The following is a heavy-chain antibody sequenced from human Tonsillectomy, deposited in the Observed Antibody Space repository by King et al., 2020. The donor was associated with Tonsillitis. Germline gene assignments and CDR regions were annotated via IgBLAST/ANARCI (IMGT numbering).Heavy chain of an antibody. J-gene: IGHJ3*01. CDR1: GFTFRSYA. Sequence: VQLVESGGGLVQPEGSLRLSCAAPGFTFRSYARSWVRQAPGKGLEWVAGISGSGGSTYSADSVKGRFTISRDNSKNTLFLQMNSLRDEDTAVYYCVKDTVATMPRDAFDFWGQGTMVTVSS. D-gene: IGHD5-12*01. CDR2: ISGSGGST. V-gene: IGHV3-23*04. CDR3: VKDTVATMPRDAFDF.